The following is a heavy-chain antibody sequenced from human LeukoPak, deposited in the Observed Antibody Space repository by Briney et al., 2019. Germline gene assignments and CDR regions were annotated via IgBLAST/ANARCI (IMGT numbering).Heavy chain of an antibody. CDR2: IYYSGTT. Sequence: PSGTLSLTCTVSGGSILSSSYFWGWIRQPPGKGLEWIGNIYYSGTTYYNPSLKTRVTISVDMSKSQFSLKLKSVTAADTAVYYCAVYSSSFDYWGQGTLVTVSS. CDR1: GGSILSSSYF. D-gene: IGHD6-19*01. V-gene: IGHV4-39*01. J-gene: IGHJ4*02. CDR3: AVYSSSFDY.